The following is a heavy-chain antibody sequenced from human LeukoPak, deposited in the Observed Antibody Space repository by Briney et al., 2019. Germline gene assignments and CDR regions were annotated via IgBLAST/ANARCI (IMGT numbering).Heavy chain of an antibody. CDR1: GGCFSGYY. CDR2: INHSGST. Sequence: SETLSLTCAVYGGCFSGYYWSWIRQPPGRGLEWIGDINHSGSTNYNPSLKSRDTISVDTSKNQLSLKLSSVTAADTAVYYCARSWGSPRGGYFDYWGQGTLVTVSS. D-gene: IGHD7-27*01. CDR3: ARSWGSPRGGYFDY. J-gene: IGHJ4*02. V-gene: IGHV4-34*01.